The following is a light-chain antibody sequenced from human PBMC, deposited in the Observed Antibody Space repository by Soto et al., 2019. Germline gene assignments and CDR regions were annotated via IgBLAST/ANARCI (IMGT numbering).Light chain of an antibody. CDR2: GAS. Sequence: HCPVILTISPGETATLSCNASQTVTNNDLAWYQHKPGQAPRLVISGASSRATGTPDRFIVSASQIDLMLTISRLEPEDFAVYQCQDYESLFHFGPGTKMDI. CDR3: QDYESLFH. CDR1: QTVTNND. V-gene: IGKV3-20*01. J-gene: IGKJ2*01.